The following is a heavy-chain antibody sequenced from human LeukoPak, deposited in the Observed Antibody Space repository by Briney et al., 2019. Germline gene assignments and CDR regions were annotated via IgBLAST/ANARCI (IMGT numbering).Heavy chain of an antibody. CDR1: GGSFSGYY. D-gene: IGHD3-16*01. J-gene: IGHJ4*02. CDR3: ARESHYDYVYDY. Sequence: NPSETLSLTCAVHGGSFSGYYWSWIRQPPGKGLEWIGEINHSGSTYYNPSLKSRVTISVDTSKNQFSLKLSSVTAADTAVYYCARESHYDYVYDYWGQGTLVTVSS. CDR2: INHSGST. V-gene: IGHV4-34*01.